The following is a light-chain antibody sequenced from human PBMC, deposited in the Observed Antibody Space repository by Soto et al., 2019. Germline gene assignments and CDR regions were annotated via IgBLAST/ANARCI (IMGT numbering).Light chain of an antibody. CDR2: DAS. Sequence: EIVLTQSPGTLSLSPGERATLSCRASQTIIRTYLAWFQQKPGQAPRLLIYDASTRATGIPDRFSGSGSGTDFTLTISRLEPEDFAVYYCQQYGSSGTFGQGTKVDIK. CDR1: QTIIRTY. J-gene: IGKJ1*01. V-gene: IGKV3-20*01. CDR3: QQYGSSGT.